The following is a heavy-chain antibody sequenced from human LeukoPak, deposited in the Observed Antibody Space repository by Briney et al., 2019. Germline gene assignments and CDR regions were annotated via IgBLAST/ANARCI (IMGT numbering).Heavy chain of an antibody. Sequence: ASVKVSCKASGYTFTSYFIHWVRPAPGQGPEWVGIVHPSGGSTSYAEKFQGRVTMTSDTSTSTVYLELSSLRSEDTAVYYCAREVQDILTVYPFLDPWGQGTLVTVSS. CDR3: AREVQDILTVYPFLDP. J-gene: IGHJ5*02. CDR2: VHPSGGST. CDR1: GYTFTSYF. D-gene: IGHD3-9*01. V-gene: IGHV1-46*01.